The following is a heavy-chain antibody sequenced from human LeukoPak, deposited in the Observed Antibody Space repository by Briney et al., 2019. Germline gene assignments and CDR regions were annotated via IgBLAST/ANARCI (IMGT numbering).Heavy chain of an antibody. Sequence: GASVKVSCKASGYTFTSYDINWVRQAPGQGLEWMGWINPNSGGTNYAQKFQGRVTMTRDTSISTAYMELSRLRSDDTAVYYCARGGLRQWLGESDYWGQGTLVTVSS. CDR2: INPNSGGT. CDR1: GYTFTSYD. D-gene: IGHD6-19*01. V-gene: IGHV1-2*02. J-gene: IGHJ4*02. CDR3: ARGGLRQWLGESDY.